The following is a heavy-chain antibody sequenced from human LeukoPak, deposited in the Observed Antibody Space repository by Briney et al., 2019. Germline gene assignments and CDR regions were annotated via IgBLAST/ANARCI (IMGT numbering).Heavy chain of an antibody. CDR2: ISSSSSYI. J-gene: IGHJ3*02. V-gene: IGHV3-21*05. CDR3: ARGSRESDAFDI. Sequence: GGSLRLSCAASGFTFSSYSMNWVRQAPGKGLEWVSYISSSSSYIYYADSVKGRFTISRDNAKNSLYPQMNSLRAEDTAVYYCARGSRESDAFDIWGQGTMVTVSS. CDR1: GFTFSSYS.